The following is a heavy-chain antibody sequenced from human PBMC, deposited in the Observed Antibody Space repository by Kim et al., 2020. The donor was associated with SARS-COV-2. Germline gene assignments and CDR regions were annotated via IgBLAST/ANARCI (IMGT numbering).Heavy chain of an antibody. D-gene: IGHD6-19*01. CDR3: ARDIRFKGSSGWYPNWFDP. Sequence: ASVKVSCKASGYTFTSYAMHWVRQAPGQRLEWMGWINAGNGNTKYSQKFQGRVTITRDTSASTAYMELSSLRSEDTAVYYCARDIRFKGSSGWYPNWFDPWGQGTLVTVSS. CDR2: INAGNGNT. CDR1: GYTFTSYA. J-gene: IGHJ5*02. V-gene: IGHV1-3*01.